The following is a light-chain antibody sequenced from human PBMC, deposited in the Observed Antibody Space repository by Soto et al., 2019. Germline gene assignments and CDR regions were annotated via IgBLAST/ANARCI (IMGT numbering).Light chain of an antibody. CDR2: TVS. CDR1: QGIGSW. J-gene: IGKJ5*01. CDR3: QQAASFPIT. Sequence: IQMAQSPSSVSASVGDRVTITCLASQGIGSWLAWYQQKPGKAPNLLIYTVSSLQSGVPSRFSGSGSGTDFTLTISNLQPEDFATYYCQQAASFPITFGQGTRLEI. V-gene: IGKV1-12*01.